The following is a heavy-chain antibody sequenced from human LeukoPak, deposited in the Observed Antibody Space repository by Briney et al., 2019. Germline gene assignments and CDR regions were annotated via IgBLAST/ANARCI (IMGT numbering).Heavy chain of an antibody. CDR3: ARRRDLYSGSYYPFDY. Sequence: GESLKISCKGSGYNFSSYWIAWVRQMPGKGLKWMGIIYPGDSDARYSPSFQGQVTISADKSISTAYLQWSSLKASDTAMYYCARRRDLYSGSYYPFDYWGQGTLVTVSS. CDR1: GYNFSSYW. J-gene: IGHJ4*02. CDR2: IYPGDSDA. D-gene: IGHD1-26*01. V-gene: IGHV5-51*01.